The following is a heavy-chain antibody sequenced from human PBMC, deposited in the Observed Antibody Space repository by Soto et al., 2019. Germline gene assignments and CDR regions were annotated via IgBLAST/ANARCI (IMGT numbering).Heavy chain of an antibody. J-gene: IGHJ4*02. CDR3: ARFRMLTGFDY. CDR1: GFTFSSYA. CDR2: INDFDGTT. D-gene: IGHD3-16*01. Sequence: GSLRLSCAASGFTFSSYALSWVRRAPGKGLEWVSAINDFDGTTYYADSVKGRFTISRDNSKNTLYLQMNSLRAEDTALYYCARFRMLTGFDYWGQGTLVTVSS. V-gene: IGHV3-23*01.